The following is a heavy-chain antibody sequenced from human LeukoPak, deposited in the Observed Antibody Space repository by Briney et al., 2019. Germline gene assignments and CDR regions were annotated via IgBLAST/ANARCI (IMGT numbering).Heavy chain of an antibody. CDR1: RFTLSSYS. CDR3: AGEPGYCSSTSCYEIDY. J-gene: IGHJ4*02. Sequence: GGSLRLSCAASRFTLSSYSMNWVRQAPGEGLEWVSSISSSSSYIYYADSVKGRFTISRDNAKNSLYLQMNSLRAEDTAVYYCAGEPGYCSSTSCYEIDYWGQGTLVTVSS. V-gene: IGHV3-21*01. CDR2: ISSSSSYI. D-gene: IGHD2-2*01.